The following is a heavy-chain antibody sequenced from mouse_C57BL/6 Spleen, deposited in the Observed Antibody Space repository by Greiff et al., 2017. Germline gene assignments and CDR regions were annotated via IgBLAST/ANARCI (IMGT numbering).Heavy chain of an antibody. CDR2: INPNNGGT. CDR1: GYTFTDYN. V-gene: IGHV1-22*01. J-gene: IGHJ1*03. CDR3: ARWLLRRGYLDV. Sequence: VQLQQSGPELVKPGASVKMSCKASGYTFTDYNMHWVKQSHGKSLEWIGYINPNNGGTSYNQKFKGKATLTVNKSSSTAYMELRSLTSEDSAVYYCARWLLRRGYLDVWGTGTTVTVSS. D-gene: IGHD2-3*01.